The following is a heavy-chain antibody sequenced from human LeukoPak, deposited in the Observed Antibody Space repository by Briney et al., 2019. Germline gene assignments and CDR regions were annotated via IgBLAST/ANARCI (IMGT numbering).Heavy chain of an antibody. CDR1: GFTFSSHA. CDR3: ANEVRPNDY. J-gene: IGHJ4*02. Sequence: GGSLRLSCVASGFTFSSHAMCWVRQAPGKGLEWVASIDISGGSTYYEDSVQGRFTISRDNSKNTLYLEMNSLKVEDTALYYCANEVRPNDYWGQGTLVTVSS. D-gene: IGHD1-1*01. V-gene: IGHV3-23*01. CDR2: IDISGGST.